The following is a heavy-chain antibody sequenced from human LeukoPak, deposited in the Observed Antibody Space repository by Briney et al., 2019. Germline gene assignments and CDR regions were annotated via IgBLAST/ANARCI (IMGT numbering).Heavy chain of an antibody. Sequence: SVKVSCKASGGTFISYAISWVRQAPGQGLEWMGGIIPIFGTANYAQKFQGRVTITADESTSTAYMELSSLRSEDTAVYYCATSPIEGPIYYYYYGMDVWGQGTTVTVSS. J-gene: IGHJ6*02. CDR3: ATSPIEGPIYYYYYGMDV. CDR1: GGTFISYA. V-gene: IGHV1-69*01. CDR2: IIPIFGTA.